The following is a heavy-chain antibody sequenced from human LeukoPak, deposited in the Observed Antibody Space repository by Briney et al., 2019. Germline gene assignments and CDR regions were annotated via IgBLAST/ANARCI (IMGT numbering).Heavy chain of an antibody. V-gene: IGHV4-34*01. Sequence: SETLSLTCAVYGGSFSAYSWSWIRLPPGKGLEWIGEINHSGSTNYNPSLKSRVTISVDTSKNQISLKLSSVTAADTAVYYCARHMYYDSLDSWGQGTLVTVSS. CDR3: ARHMYYDSLDS. D-gene: IGHD3-3*01. CDR1: GGSFSAYS. J-gene: IGHJ4*02. CDR2: INHSGST.